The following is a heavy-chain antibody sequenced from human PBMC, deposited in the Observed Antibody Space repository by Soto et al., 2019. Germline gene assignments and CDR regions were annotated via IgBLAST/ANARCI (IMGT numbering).Heavy chain of an antibody. V-gene: IGHV3-23*01. CDR2: IRGSGGSGSIT. D-gene: IGHD4-4*01. J-gene: IGHJ3*02. CDR1: GFTFNSYA. CDR3: AKAFFGYSYDALDI. Sequence: GGSLRLSCAASGFTFNSYAMTWVRQAPGKGLEWVSVIRGSGGSGSITYYADSVKGRFSISRDYSKNILYLQMTSLRAEDTAVYYCAKAFFGYSYDALDIWGQGPIVTVSS.